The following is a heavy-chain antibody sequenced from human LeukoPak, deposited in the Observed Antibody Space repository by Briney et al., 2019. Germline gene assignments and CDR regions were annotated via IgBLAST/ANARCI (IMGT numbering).Heavy chain of an antibody. CDR3: AHRRDFTMVRGVIIWAPFDY. D-gene: IGHD3-10*01. V-gene: IGHV2-5*02. Sequence: SGPTQAHPTQTLTLTCTFFGFPRSTSGEAVAWVRPPPGKALEWLSLLYWDDDKRYSPSLKSRLTITKDTSKNQVVLTMTNMDPVDTATYYCAHRRDFTMVRGVIIWAPFDYWGQGTLVTVSS. CDR2: LYWDDDK. CDR1: GFPRSTSGEA. J-gene: IGHJ4*02.